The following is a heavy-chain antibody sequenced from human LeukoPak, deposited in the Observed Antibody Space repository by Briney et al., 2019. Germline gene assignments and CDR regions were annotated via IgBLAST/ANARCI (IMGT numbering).Heavy chain of an antibody. J-gene: IGHJ6*03. D-gene: IGHD4-17*01. V-gene: IGHV4-34*01. CDR3: ARASDNDDYSLDYFYYMDV. Sequence: PSETLSLTCAVYGGSFSGYYWGWIRQTPRKGLEWIGEINHGGSTNYNPSLKSRVTMSVDTSKNQFSLNLASVTAADTAVYYCARASDNDDYSLDYFYYMDVWGEGTTVTVSS. CDR1: GGSFSGYY. CDR2: INHGGST.